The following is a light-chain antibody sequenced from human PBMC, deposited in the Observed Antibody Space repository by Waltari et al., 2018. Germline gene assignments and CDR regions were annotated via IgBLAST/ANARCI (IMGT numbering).Light chain of an antibody. CDR3: SSYTSSSTYVV. J-gene: IGLJ2*01. Sequence: SALTQPASVSGSPGQAVTISCTGTSSDGGCYNYVSWYQQHPAKAPKLLFYEVSNRPSWVSNRFSGSKSGNTASLTISGLQAEDEADYYCSSYTSSSTYVVFGGGTKLTVL. V-gene: IGLV2-14*01. CDR2: EVS. CDR1: SSDGGCYNY.